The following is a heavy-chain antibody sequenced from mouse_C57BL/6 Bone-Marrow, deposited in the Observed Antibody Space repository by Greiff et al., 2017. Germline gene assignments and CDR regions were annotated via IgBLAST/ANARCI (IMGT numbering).Heavy chain of an antibody. CDR2: IWTGGGT. D-gene: IGHD1-1*01. CDR3: ARKGDGSSHWYFDV. CDR1: GFSLTSYA. Sequence: VQLQQSGPGLVAPSQSLSITCTVSGFSLTSYAISWVRQPPGKGLEWLGVIWTGGGTNYNSALKSRLSISKDNSKSQVFLKMNSLQTDDTARYYCARKGDGSSHWYFDVWGTGTTVTVSS. V-gene: IGHV2-9-1*01. J-gene: IGHJ1*03.